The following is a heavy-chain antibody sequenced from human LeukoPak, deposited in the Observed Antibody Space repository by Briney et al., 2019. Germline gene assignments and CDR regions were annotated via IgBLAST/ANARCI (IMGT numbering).Heavy chain of an antibody. CDR1: GGSISSGGYY. CDR2: IYHSGST. V-gene: IGHV4-30-2*01. CDR3: ARDAVYSGYEGLDY. Sequence: PSQTLSLTCTVSGGSISSGGYYWSWIRQPPGKGLEWIGYIYHSGSTYYNPSLKSRVTISVDRSKNQLSLKLSSVTAADTAVYYCARDAVYSGYEGLDYWGQGTLVTVSS. D-gene: IGHD5-12*01. J-gene: IGHJ4*02.